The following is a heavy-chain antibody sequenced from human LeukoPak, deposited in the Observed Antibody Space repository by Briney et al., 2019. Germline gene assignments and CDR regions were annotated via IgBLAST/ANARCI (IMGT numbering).Heavy chain of an antibody. Sequence: SVKVSCKASGYTFTSYDINWVRQATGQGLEWMGGIIPIFGTANYAQKFQGRVTITADESTSTAYMELSSLRSEDTAVYYCAIPGYSSGWHPHFDYWGQGTLVTVSS. V-gene: IGHV1-69*13. CDR3: AIPGYSSGWHPHFDY. CDR2: IIPIFGTA. CDR1: GYTFTSYD. J-gene: IGHJ4*02. D-gene: IGHD6-19*01.